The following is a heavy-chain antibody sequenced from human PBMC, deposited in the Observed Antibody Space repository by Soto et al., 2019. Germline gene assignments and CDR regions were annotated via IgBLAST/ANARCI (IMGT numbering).Heavy chain of an antibody. CDR3: ASPATYYYDSSGDTFDY. J-gene: IGHJ4*02. CDR1: GCNFTSHW. CDR2: IYPGDSDT. V-gene: IGHV5-51*01. Sequence: PCVPKKISCRGFGCNFTSHWIGWVLQKPGKGLEWMGIIYPGDSDTRYSPSFQGQVTISADKSISTAYLQWSSLKASDPAMYYCASPATYYYDSSGDTFDYWGKGTLVTVSS. D-gene: IGHD3-22*01.